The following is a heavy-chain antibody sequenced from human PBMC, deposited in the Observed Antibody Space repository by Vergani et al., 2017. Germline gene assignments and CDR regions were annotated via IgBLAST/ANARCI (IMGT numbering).Heavy chain of an antibody. CDR1: GFTFSSYW. V-gene: IGHV3-7*01. J-gene: IGHJ6*02. Sequence: EVQLVESGGGLVQPGGSLRLSCAASGFTFSSYWMSWVRQAPGKGLEWVANIKQDGSEKYYVDSVKGRFTISRDNSKNTLYLQMNSLRAEDTAVYYCAKDLAWFGELYYYGMDVWGQGTTVTVSS. CDR3: AKDLAWFGELYYYGMDV. CDR2: IKQDGSEK. D-gene: IGHD3-10*01.